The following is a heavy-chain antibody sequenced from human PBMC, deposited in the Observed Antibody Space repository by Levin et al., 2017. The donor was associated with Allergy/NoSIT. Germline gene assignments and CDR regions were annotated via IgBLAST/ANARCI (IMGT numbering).Heavy chain of an antibody. Sequence: PGESLKISCAASGFTFSSSAMSWVRQAPGKGLQWVSAISGSGGTAYYADSVKGRFTISSDNSKNTLYLQMNSLRAEDTAVYYCAKGQPSSGYENWGQGTLVTVSS. CDR1: GFTFSSSA. V-gene: IGHV3-23*01. D-gene: IGHD3-22*01. CDR3: AKGQPSSGYEN. J-gene: IGHJ4*02. CDR2: ISGSGGTA.